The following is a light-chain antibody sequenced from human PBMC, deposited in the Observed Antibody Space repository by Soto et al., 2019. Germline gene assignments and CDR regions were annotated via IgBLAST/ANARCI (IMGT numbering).Light chain of an antibody. Sequence: AAQLTQSPSSLSASVGDRVTISCRASQGIGSALAWYQQKPGKAPKVLIYDASSLKSGVPSRFSGSGSGTDFTLTISSLQPEDFATYYCQQSYSTPRTFGQGTKVDIK. CDR3: QQSYSTPRT. V-gene: IGKV1-13*02. J-gene: IGKJ1*01. CDR2: DAS. CDR1: QGIGSA.